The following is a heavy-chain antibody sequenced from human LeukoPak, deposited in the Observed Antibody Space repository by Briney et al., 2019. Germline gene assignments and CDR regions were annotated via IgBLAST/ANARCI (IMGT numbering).Heavy chain of an antibody. Sequence: PGGSLRLSCVTSGFTFTLYWMRWVRQAPGKGGEWVANIQEDGSGKYYVDSVRGRFTISRDNANKSVYMQMSSLRVEDTAVYYCVRLSRLTQSPHLDYWGQGTLATVSS. V-gene: IGHV3-7*01. J-gene: IGHJ4*02. CDR2: IQEDGSGK. CDR3: VRLSRLTQSPHLDY. CDR1: GFTFTLYW. D-gene: IGHD2-2*01.